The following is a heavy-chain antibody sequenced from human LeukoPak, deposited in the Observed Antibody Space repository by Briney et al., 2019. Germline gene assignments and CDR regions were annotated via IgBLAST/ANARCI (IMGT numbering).Heavy chain of an antibody. CDR3: ARLEVRGVIGP. Sequence: RGSLRLSCAVSGFTVTNNYLSWVRQAPGKGLEWVSVIYRGDSTYYADSVKGRFTISRDTSKNTLYLQMNSLRVEDTAVYYCARLEVRGVIGPWGEGTLVTVSS. D-gene: IGHD3-10*01. CDR1: GFTVTNNY. V-gene: IGHV3-53*01. CDR2: IYRGDST. J-gene: IGHJ5*02.